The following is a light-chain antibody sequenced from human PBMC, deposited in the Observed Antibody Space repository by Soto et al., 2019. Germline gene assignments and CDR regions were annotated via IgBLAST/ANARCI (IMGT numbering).Light chain of an antibody. V-gene: IGLV2-14*01. J-gene: IGLJ3*02. CDR1: SSDVGDYDY. CDR2: EVS. CDR3: SSYTSSSTGV. Sequence: QSALTQPASVSGSPGQSITISCTGTSSDVGDYDYVSWYQQHPGKAPKLMIYEVSNRPSGVSNRFSGSKSGNTASLTISGLQAEDEAEFYCSSYTSSSTGVFGGGTKLTVL.